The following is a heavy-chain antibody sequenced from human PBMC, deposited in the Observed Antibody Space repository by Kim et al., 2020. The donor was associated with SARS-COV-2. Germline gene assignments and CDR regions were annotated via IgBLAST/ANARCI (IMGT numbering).Heavy chain of an antibody. CDR1: GFTFSSYS. J-gene: IGHJ4*02. Sequence: GGSLRLSCAASGFTFSSYSMNWVRQAPGKGLEWVSSISSSSSYIYYADSVKGRFTISRDNAKNSLYLQMNSLRAEDTAVYYCARDSYYDFWSGYDHFDYWGQGTLVTVSS. V-gene: IGHV3-21*01. CDR3: ARDSYYDFWSGYDHFDY. CDR2: ISSSSSYI. D-gene: IGHD3-3*01.